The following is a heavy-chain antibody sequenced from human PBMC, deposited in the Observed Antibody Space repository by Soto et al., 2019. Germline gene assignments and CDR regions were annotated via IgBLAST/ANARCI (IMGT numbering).Heavy chain of an antibody. CDR1: GFTFSSYA. CDR2: ISYDGSNK. CDR3: ARGRRDFDY. Sequence: QVQLVESGGGVVQPGRSLRLSCAASGFTFSSYAMHWVRQAPGKGLEWVAVISYDGSNKYYADSVKGRFTISRDNSKNTLYLQMTSLRAEDTAVYYCARGRRDFDYWGQGTLVIVSS. V-gene: IGHV3-30-3*01. J-gene: IGHJ4*02.